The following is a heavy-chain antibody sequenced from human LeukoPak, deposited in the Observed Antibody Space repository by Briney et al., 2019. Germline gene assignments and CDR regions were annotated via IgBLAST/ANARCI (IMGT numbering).Heavy chain of an antibody. CDR2: ISGSGGST. J-gene: IGHJ4*02. Sequence: GGSLRLSCAASGFTVSNNYMSWVRQAPGKGLEWVSAISGSGGSTYYADSVKGRFSISRDNSKNTLYLQMNSLRAEDTAVYYCAKAWSTDPNFDYWGQGTLVTVSS. CDR3: AKAWSTDPNFDY. V-gene: IGHV3-23*01. CDR1: GFTVSNNY. D-gene: IGHD2-8*02.